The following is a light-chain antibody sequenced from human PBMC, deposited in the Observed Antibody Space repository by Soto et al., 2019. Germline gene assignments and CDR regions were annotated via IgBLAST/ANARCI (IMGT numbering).Light chain of an antibody. J-gene: IGLJ1*01. Sequence: QSALTQPASVSGSPGQSITISCTGVSSDSGGYQYVSWYQQHPGKAPKLLIYDVSNRPSGVSNRFSGSESGTTASLTISGLQADDAADYFCRSFASSSRLAVFGTGSKVTVL. CDR3: RSFASSSRLAV. CDR2: DVS. CDR1: SSDSGGYQY. V-gene: IGLV2-14*03.